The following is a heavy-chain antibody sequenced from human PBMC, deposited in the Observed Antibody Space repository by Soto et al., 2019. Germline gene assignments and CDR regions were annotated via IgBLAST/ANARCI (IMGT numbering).Heavy chain of an antibody. D-gene: IGHD6-19*01. CDR2: ISWNSGSI. J-gene: IGHJ2*01. Sequence: DVQVVESGGGLAQPGRSLRLSCAASGFTFDDYAMHWVRQAPGKGLEWVSGISWNSGSIGYADSVKGRFTISRDNAKNSMYLQMNSLRAEDTALYYCAKDVGRGLGWYFDLWGRGTLVTVSS. V-gene: IGHV3-9*01. CDR3: AKDVGRGLGWYFDL. CDR1: GFTFDDYA.